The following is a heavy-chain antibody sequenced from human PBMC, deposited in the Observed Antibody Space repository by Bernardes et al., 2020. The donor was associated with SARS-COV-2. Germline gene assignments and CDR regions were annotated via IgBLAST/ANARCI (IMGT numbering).Heavy chain of an antibody. CDR1: GGSFSGYC. D-gene: IGHD3-9*01. Sequence: SETLSLTCAVYGGSFSGYCWTWIRQSPGKGLEWIGEITHRGSSNYNPSLKSRVTISADTSKNQFSLRLSSLTAADTPVYYCARTPDYDVLTGSYAEGYDSWGQGTQVTVSS. V-gene: IGHV4-34*01. CDR3: ARTPDYDVLTGSYAEGYDS. J-gene: IGHJ5*01. CDR2: ITHRGSS.